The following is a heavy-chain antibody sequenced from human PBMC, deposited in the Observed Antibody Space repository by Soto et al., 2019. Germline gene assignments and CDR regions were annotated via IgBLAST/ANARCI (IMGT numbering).Heavy chain of an antibody. J-gene: IGHJ6*02. CDR3: ARGIVGATSGMDV. CDR2: IWYDGSNK. D-gene: IGHD1-26*01. Sequence: QVQLVESGGGVVQPGRYLRLSCAASGFTFSSYGMHWVRQAPGKGLEWVAVIWYDGSNKYYADSVKGRFTISRDNSKNTLYLQMNSLRGEDTAVYYCARGIVGATSGMDVWGQGTTVTVSS. CDR1: GFTFSSYG. V-gene: IGHV3-33*01.